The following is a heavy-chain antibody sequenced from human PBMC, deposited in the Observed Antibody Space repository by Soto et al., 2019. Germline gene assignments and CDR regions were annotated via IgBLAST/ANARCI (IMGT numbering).Heavy chain of an antibody. CDR3: AREGLGYFDRSLSETSCYYHGMDL. CDR1: GFTFSSYG. Sequence: GGSLRLSCAASGFTFSSYGMHWVRQAPGKGLEWVAVIWYDGSNKYYADSVKGRFTISRDNSKNTLYLQMNSLRAEDTAVYYCAREGLGYFDRSLSETSCYYHGMDLWGQGKTVTVSS. CDR2: IWYDGSNK. D-gene: IGHD3-9*01. J-gene: IGHJ6*01. V-gene: IGHV3-33*01.